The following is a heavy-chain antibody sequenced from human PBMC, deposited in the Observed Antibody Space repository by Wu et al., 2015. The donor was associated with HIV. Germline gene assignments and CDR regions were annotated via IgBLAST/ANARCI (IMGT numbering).Heavy chain of an antibody. V-gene: IGHV1-46*01. Sequence: QVQLVQSGAEVKKPGSSVKITCKASGDGFTSYAVSWVRQAPGQGLEWMGIINPSGGSTSYAQKFQGRVTMTRDTSTSTVYMELSSLRSEDTAVYYCARSKYCSSTSCYWFDPWGQGTLVTVSS. CDR2: INPSGGST. D-gene: IGHD2-2*01. CDR1: GDGFTSYA. J-gene: IGHJ5*02. CDR3: ARSKYCSSTSCYWFDP.